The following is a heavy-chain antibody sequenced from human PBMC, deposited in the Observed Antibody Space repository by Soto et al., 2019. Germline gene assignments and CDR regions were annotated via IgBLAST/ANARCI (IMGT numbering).Heavy chain of an antibody. Sequence: GGSLRLSCAASGFTFSSYAMSWVRQAPGKGLEWVSEIGGSGGSTYYPDSVKGRFTISRDNSKNRLYLQMNGLRAEDTAVYYCAKYSGMWAATHAGYFQHWGQGTLVTVSS. V-gene: IGHV3-23*01. CDR1: GFTFSSYA. CDR3: AKYSGMWAATHAGYFQH. CDR2: IGGSGGST. J-gene: IGHJ1*01. D-gene: IGHD2-15*01.